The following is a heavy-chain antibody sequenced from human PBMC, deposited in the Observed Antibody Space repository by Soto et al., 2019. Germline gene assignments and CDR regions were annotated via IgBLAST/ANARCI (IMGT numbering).Heavy chain of an antibody. J-gene: IGHJ6*02. V-gene: IGHV3-33*01. Sequence: GGSLRLYCAASGVTFGSYGMHWVRQAPGKGLEWVAVIWYDGSNKYYADSVKGRFTISRDNSKNTLYLQMNSLRAEDTAVYYCARDKSYGSYEYYYYGMDVWGQGTTVTVSS. CDR3: ARDKSYGSYEYYYYGMDV. D-gene: IGHD1-26*01. CDR2: IWYDGSNK. CDR1: GVTFGSYG.